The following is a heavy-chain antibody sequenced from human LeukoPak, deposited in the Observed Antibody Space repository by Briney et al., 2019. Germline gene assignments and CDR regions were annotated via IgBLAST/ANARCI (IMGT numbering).Heavy chain of an antibody. CDR3: ASQSDDYGDYSPFDY. V-gene: IGHV1-24*01. J-gene: IGHJ4*02. Sequence: ASVKVSCKVSGYTLTELSMHWVRQAPGKGLEWMGGFDPEDGETIYAQKFQGRVTMTEDTSTDTAYMELSSLRSEDTAVYYCASQSDDYGDYSPFDYWGQGTLVTVSS. CDR1: GYTLTELS. D-gene: IGHD4-17*01. CDR2: FDPEDGET.